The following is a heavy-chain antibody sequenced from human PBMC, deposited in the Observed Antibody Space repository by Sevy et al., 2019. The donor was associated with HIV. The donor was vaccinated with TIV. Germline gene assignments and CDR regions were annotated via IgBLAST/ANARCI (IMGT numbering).Heavy chain of an antibody. CDR2: ISWDGGST. CDR3: AKEAGGDYYFDY. Sequence: GGSLRLSCAASGFTFDDYTMHWVRQAPGKGLEWVSLISWDGGSTYYADSGKGRFTISRDNSKNSLYLQMNSLRTEDTALYYCAKEAGGDYYFDYWGQGTLVTVSS. D-gene: IGHD3-16*01. J-gene: IGHJ4*02. V-gene: IGHV3-43*01. CDR1: GFTFDDYT.